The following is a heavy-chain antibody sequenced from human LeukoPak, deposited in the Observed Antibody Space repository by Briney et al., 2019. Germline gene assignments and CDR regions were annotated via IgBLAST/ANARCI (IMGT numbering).Heavy chain of an antibody. Sequence: PSETLSLTCTVSGGSISSYYWSWIRQPPGKGLEWIGYIYYSGSTNYNPSLKSRVTISVDTSKNQFSLKLSSVAAADTAVYYCARVFTSGSPFDYWGQGTLVTVSS. CDR2: IYYSGST. CDR3: ARVFTSGSPFDY. J-gene: IGHJ4*02. V-gene: IGHV4-59*01. CDR1: GGSISSYY. D-gene: IGHD1-26*01.